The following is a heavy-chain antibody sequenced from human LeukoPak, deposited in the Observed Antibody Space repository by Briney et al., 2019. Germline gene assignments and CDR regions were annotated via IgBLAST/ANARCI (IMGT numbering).Heavy chain of an antibody. Sequence: PGGSLRLSCAASGFTFSSYTMNWVRQAPGKGLEWVSSISSGSSYIYYADSVKGRFTISRDSAKNSLYLQMNSLRAEDTAVYYCARDLYRIVVVPHYFDYWGQGTLVTVSS. J-gene: IGHJ4*02. D-gene: IGHD3-22*01. V-gene: IGHV3-21*01. CDR1: GFTFSSYT. CDR2: ISSGSSYI. CDR3: ARDLYRIVVVPHYFDY.